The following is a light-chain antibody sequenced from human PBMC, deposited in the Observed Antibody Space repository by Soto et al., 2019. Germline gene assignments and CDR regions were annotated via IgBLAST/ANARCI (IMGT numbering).Light chain of an antibody. CDR3: MQALQTPYT. CDR2: SGS. J-gene: IGKJ2*01. Sequence: DIVMTQSPLSLPVTPGEPASISCRSSQSLLHSNGYTYLHWYLQKPGQSPQLLVYSGSNRASVVPDRCGGSGSGTDFTLQISRVEDEDVGIYYCMQALQTPYTFGQGTKLEIK. V-gene: IGKV2-28*01. CDR1: QSLLHSNGYTY.